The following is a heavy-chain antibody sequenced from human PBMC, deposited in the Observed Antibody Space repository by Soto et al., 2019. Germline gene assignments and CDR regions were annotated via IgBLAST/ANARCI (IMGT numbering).Heavy chain of an antibody. V-gene: IGHV4-59*01. CDR3: ARDRGFYDSSGPAYYYYYYGMDV. CDR2: IYYSGST. D-gene: IGHD3-22*01. CDR1: GGSISSYY. Sequence: SETLSLTCTVSGGSISSYYWSWIRQPPGKGLEWIGYIYYSGSTNYNPSLKSRVTISVDTSKNQFSLKLSSVTAADTAVYYCARDRGFYDSSGPAYYYYYYGMDVWGQGTTVTVSS. J-gene: IGHJ6*02.